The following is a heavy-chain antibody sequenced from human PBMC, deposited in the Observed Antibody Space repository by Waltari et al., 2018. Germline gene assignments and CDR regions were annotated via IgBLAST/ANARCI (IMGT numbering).Heavy chain of an antibody. Sequence: QVQLQESGPGLVKPSETLSLTCTVSGGSISSYYWSWIRQPAGGGLEWIGRINTSGNTKFNPSLESRVTVSVDTSKNQFSLKLSSVTAADTAVYYCARSYSGYDYDSWGQGTLVTVSS. CDR1: GGSISSYY. D-gene: IGHD5-12*01. CDR2: INTSGNT. CDR3: ARSYSGYDYDS. V-gene: IGHV4-4*07. J-gene: IGHJ4*02.